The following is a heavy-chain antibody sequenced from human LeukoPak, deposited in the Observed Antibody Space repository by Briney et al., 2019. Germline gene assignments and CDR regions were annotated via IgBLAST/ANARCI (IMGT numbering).Heavy chain of an antibody. D-gene: IGHD6-19*01. V-gene: IGHV1-69*17. CDR3: ARNIIEEAVAGPNWFDP. Sequence: ASVKVSCKASGGTFSSYAISWVRQAPGQGLEWMGRIIPIFGIANYAQKFQGRVTITADKSTSAAYMELSSLRSEDTAVYYYARNIIEEAVAGPNWFDPWGQGTLVTGSS. CDR1: GGTFSSYA. J-gene: IGHJ5*02. CDR2: IIPIFGIA.